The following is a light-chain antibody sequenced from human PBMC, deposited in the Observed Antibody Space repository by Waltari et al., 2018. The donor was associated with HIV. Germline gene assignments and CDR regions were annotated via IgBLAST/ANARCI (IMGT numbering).Light chain of an antibody. CDR2: GNN. J-gene: IGLJ1*01. CDR3: QSWDDSLSGYV. Sequence: QSVLTQPPSLSGAPGQRVTISCTGSKSNIGAGYAVHWYQQVPGTAPKLLIYGNNNRPSGVPGRFSGAKSDTSASLAITGLQAEDDADYYCQSWDDSLSGYVFGIGSKVTVL. CDR1: KSNIGAGYA. V-gene: IGLV1-40*01.